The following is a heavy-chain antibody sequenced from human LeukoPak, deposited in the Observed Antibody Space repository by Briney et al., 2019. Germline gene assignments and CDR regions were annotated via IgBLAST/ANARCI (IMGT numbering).Heavy chain of an antibody. V-gene: IGHV3-7*03. CDR2: VNRDGSET. CDR1: GFALNSHW. CDR3: ARNNGMDV. Sequence: VQPGGSLRLSCAASGFALNSHWMTWVRQVPGRGPEWVANVNRDGSETYYLDSVKGRFTISKDNAKNSLYLQMNSLRAEDTALYHCARNNGMDVWGQGTTVIVSS. J-gene: IGHJ6*02.